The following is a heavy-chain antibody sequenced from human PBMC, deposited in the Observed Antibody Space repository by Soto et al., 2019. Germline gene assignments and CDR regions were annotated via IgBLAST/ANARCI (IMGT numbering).Heavy chain of an antibody. CDR3: ASSYYYDSSGQVPYYYYGMDV. CDR1: GYTFTGYY. D-gene: IGHD3-22*01. CDR2: INPNSGGT. Sequence: GASVKVSCKASGYTFTGYYMHWVRQAPGQGLEWMGWINPNSGGTNYAQKFQGRVTMTRDTSISTAYMELSRLRSDDTAVYYCASSYYYDSSGQVPYYYYGMDVWGQGTTVTV. V-gene: IGHV1-2*02. J-gene: IGHJ6*02.